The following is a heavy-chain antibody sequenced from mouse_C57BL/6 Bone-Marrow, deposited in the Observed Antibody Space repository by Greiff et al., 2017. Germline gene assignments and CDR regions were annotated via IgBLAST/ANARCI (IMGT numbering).Heavy chain of an antibody. D-gene: IGHD1-1*01. V-gene: IGHV1-9*01. J-gene: IGHJ1*03. CDR3: AVSTVVDTEYFDV. Sequence: QVQLQQSGAELMKPGASVKLSCKATGYTFTGYWIEWVKQRPGHGLEWIGEILPGSGSTNYNEKFKGKATFTADTSSNTAYMQLSSLTTEDSAIDYGAVSTVVDTEYFDVWGTGTTVTVSS. CDR2: ILPGSGST. CDR1: GYTFTGYW.